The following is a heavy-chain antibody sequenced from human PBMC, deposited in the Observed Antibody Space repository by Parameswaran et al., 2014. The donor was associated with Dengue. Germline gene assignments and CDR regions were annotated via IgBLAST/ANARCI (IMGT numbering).Heavy chain of an antibody. CDR3: ARCSTDYYYYYYMDV. Sequence: WIRQPPGKGLEWVSYISSSGSTIYYADSVKGRFTISRDNAKNSLYLQMNSLRAEDTAVYYCARCSTDYYYYYYMDVWGKGTTVTVSS. CDR2: ISSSGSTI. J-gene: IGHJ6*03. D-gene: IGHD3-10*02. V-gene: IGHV3-11*01.